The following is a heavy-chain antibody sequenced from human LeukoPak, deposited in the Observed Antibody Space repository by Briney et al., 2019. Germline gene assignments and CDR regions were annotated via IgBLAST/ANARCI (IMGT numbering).Heavy chain of an antibody. J-gene: IGHJ6*02. Sequence: PSETLSLTCTVSGGSISSGSYFWSWIRQPAGKGLEWIGRIYTSGSTNYNPSLKSRVTISVDTSKNQFSLKLSSVTAADTAVYYCARRNSSGWYRNYYYGMDVWGQGTTVTVSS. V-gene: IGHV4-61*02. CDR3: ARRNSSGWYRNYYYGMDV. CDR1: GGSISSGSYF. CDR2: IYTSGST. D-gene: IGHD6-19*01.